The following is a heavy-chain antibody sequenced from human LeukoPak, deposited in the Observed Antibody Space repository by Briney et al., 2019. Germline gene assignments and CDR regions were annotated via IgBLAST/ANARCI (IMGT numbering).Heavy chain of an antibody. J-gene: IGHJ4*02. D-gene: IGHD4-17*01. Sequence: SETLSLTCAVSGHSISSGYYWGWIRQPPGKGLEWIGSIYHSGSTYYNPSLKSRVTISVDTSKNQFSLKLSSVTAADTAVYYCARADYGDFFDYWGQGTLVTVSS. CDR2: IYHSGST. CDR1: GHSISSGYY. V-gene: IGHV4-38-2*01. CDR3: ARADYGDFFDY.